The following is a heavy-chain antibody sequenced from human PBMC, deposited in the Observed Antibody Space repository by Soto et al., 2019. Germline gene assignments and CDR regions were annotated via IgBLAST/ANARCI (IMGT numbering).Heavy chain of an antibody. D-gene: IGHD4-17*01. V-gene: IGHV3-33*01. CDR1: GFTFSSYG. Sequence: GGSLRLSRAPSGFTFSSYGMHWARQAPGKGLEWVAVIWYDGSNKVYADSVKGRFTISRDNSKNTLYLQMNSLRAEDTAVYYCARDLSGDYGALDTWGQGTMVTVSS. CDR2: IWYDGSNK. J-gene: IGHJ3*02. CDR3: ARDLSGDYGALDT.